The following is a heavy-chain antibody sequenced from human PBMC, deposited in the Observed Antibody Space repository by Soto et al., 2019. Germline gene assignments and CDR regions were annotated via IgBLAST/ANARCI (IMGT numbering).Heavy chain of an antibody. J-gene: IGHJ4*02. CDR2: IYYTGTT. V-gene: IGHV4-31*03. CDR3: ARVTWQRPWQYYFDH. CDR1: GDSISRGAHY. D-gene: IGHD5-12*01. Sequence: QVQLQESGPGLVKPSQTLSLTCTVSGDSISRGAHYWTWIRQHPGKGLEWLGHIYYTGTTSYNPSLKSRIAISVDTSNNQFSLEVRSAIVADTAEYYCARVTWQRPWQYYFDHWGQGTLVTVSS.